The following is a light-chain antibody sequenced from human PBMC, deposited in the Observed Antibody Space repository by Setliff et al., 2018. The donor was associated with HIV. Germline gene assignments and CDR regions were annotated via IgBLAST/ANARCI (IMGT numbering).Light chain of an antibody. CDR1: SSDVGGYNY. CDR3: NSYTSSTTQV. Sequence: QSVLTQPASVSGSPGQSITISCTGTSSDVGGYNYVSWYQQHLGKAPKVMIYDVSNRPSGVSNRFSGSKSGNTASLTISGLQAEDEADYYCNSYTSSTTQVFGTGTKVTVL. J-gene: IGLJ1*01. V-gene: IGLV2-14*03. CDR2: DVS.